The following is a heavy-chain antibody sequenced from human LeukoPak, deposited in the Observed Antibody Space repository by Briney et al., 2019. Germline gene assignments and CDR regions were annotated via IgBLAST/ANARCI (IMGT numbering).Heavy chain of an antibody. CDR1: GGSISSGGYY. D-gene: IGHD6-13*01. CDR2: IHHSGST. V-gene: IGHV4-30-2*01. CDR3: ARESDPSPPIAAAGTAAGYFDY. J-gene: IGHJ4*02. Sequence: PSETLSLTCTVSGGSISSGGYYWSWIRQPPGKGLEWIGYIHHSGSTYYNPSLKSRVTISVDRSKNQFSLKLSSVTAADTAVYYCARESDPSPPIAAAGTAAGYFDYWGQGTLVTVSS.